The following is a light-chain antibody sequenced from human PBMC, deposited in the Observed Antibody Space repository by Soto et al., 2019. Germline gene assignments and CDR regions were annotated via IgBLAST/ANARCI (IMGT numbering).Light chain of an antibody. Sequence: EIVLTQSPGTLSLSPGERATLSCRASQGLTSNFLAWYQQKPGQAPSLLIYGASNRATGVPDRFSGGGSGTDFTLTISRLEPEEFAVYFCQQYVTAPRTVGQGTKVEIK. CDR3: QQYVTAPRT. CDR2: GAS. J-gene: IGKJ1*01. CDR1: QGLTSNF. V-gene: IGKV3-20*01.